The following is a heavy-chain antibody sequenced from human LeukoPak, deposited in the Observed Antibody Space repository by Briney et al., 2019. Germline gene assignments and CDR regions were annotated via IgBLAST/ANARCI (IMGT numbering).Heavy chain of an antibody. J-gene: IGHJ6*02. CDR1: GYTFTSYG. CDR3: ARSLSPDYDYVWESYRYTDYYYGMDV. V-gene: IGHV1-18*01. CDR2: ISAYNGNT. Sequence: ASVKVSCKASGYTFTSYGISWVRQAPGQGLEWMGWISAYNGNTNYAQKLQGRVTMTTDTPTSTAYMELRSLRSDDTAVYYCARSLSPDYDYVWESYRYTDYYYGMDVWGQGTTVTVSS. D-gene: IGHD3-16*02.